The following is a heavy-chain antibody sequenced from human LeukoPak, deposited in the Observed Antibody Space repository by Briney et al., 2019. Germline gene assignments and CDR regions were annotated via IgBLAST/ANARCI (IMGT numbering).Heavy chain of an antibody. Sequence: SETLSLTCTVSGGSITNYYWSWIRQPPGKGLGWIGYIYYSGNTNYNPSLRSRVTMSVGTSKNQFSLKLSSVTAADTAVYYCARTVHYSSGWAPTYYFDYWGQGTLVSVSS. CDR2: IYYSGNT. V-gene: IGHV4-59*01. D-gene: IGHD6-19*01. CDR3: ARTVHYSSGWAPTYYFDY. J-gene: IGHJ4*02. CDR1: GGSITNYY.